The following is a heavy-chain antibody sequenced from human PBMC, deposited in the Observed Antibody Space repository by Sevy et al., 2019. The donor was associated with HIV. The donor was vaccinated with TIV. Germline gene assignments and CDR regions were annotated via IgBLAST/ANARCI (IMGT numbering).Heavy chain of an antibody. J-gene: IGHJ4*02. CDR2: IYTSGTT. Sequence: SETLSLTCTVSGGSINSGPYYWSWIRQPAGKGLEWIGRIYTSGTTNYNPSLKSRVTMSVDTSKNQFSLMLSSVTAADTAVYYCARGDTTMVTTLGYWGQGTLVTVSS. CDR3: ARGDTTMVTTLGY. V-gene: IGHV4-61*02. CDR1: GGSINSGPYY. D-gene: IGHD4-17*01.